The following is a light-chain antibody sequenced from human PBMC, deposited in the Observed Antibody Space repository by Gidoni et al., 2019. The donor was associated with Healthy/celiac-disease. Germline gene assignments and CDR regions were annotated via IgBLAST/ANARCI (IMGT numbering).Light chain of an antibody. CDR1: QSVSSN. CDR2: GAS. CDR3: QQYNNWHPIT. Sequence: ELVMTHSPATLSVSPGERATLSCRASQSVSSNLAWYQQKPGQAPRLLIYGASTRATGIPARFSGSGSGTELTLTISSLQSEDFAVYYCQQYNNWHPITFXXXTRLEIK. J-gene: IGKJ5*01. V-gene: IGKV3-15*01.